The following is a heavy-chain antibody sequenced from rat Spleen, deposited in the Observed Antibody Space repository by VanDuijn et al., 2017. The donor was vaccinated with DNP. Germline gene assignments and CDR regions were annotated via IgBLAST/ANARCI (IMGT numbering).Heavy chain of an antibody. CDR2: ITTSGGNT. Sequence: EVKLVESGGGLVQPGRSLKLSCAASGFTFSDYYMAWVRQAPTMGLEWVASITTSGGNTYYPDSVKGRFTISRDNAKNTLYLQMNSLRSEDTATYYCARGGRSYFDYWGQGVMVTVSS. CDR1: GFTFSDYY. CDR3: ARGGRSYFDY. V-gene: IGHV5-25*01. D-gene: IGHD1-11*01. J-gene: IGHJ2*01.